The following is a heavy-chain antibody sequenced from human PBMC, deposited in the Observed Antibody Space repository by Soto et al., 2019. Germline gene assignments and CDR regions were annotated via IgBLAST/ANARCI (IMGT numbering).Heavy chain of an antibody. J-gene: IGHJ4*02. D-gene: IGHD6-19*01. V-gene: IGHV3-21*01. CDR2: ISSSSSYI. CDR1: GFTFSSYS. CDR3: ARDPKPGSGWPLGY. Sequence: GESLKISCAASGFTFSSYSMNWVRQAPGKGLEWVSSISSSSSYIYYADSVKGRFTISRDNAKNSLYLQMNSLRAEDTAVYYCARDPKPGSGWPLGYWGQGTLVTVSS.